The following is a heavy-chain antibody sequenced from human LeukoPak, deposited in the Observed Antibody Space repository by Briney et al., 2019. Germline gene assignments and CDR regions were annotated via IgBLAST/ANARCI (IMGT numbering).Heavy chain of an antibody. CDR2: IYYSGTT. Sequence: SETLSLTCTVSGGSISSSTYYWGWFRQPPGKGLEWIGTIYYSGTTYYNPSLKSRVTISIDTSTNQFSLKLNSVTAADTAVYYCASLQNIVGATPLPDYWGQGTLVTVSS. D-gene: IGHD1-26*01. CDR1: GGSISSSTYY. CDR3: ASLQNIVGATPLPDY. V-gene: IGHV4-39*07. J-gene: IGHJ4*02.